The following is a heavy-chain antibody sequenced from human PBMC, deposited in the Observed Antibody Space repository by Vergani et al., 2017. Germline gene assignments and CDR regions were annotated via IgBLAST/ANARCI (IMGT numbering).Heavy chain of an antibody. J-gene: IGHJ5*02. Sequence: VQLVESGGGLVQPGGSLRLSCAASGFTFNQYGMHWVRQAPGKGLEWVAVTWYDGNNKQYADSVKGRFTISRDNSKSTMYLQMNSLRDEDTGVYYCARDLRLLYNRFDPWGQGTLVTVCS. V-gene: IGHV3-33*01. CDR3: ARDLRLLYNRFDP. D-gene: IGHD1-14*01. CDR2: TWYDGNNK. CDR1: GFTFNQYG.